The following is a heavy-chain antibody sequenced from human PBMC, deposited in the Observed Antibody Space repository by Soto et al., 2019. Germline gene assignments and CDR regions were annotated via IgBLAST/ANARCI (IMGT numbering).Heavy chain of an antibody. V-gene: IGHV3-21*01. CDR1: GFTFSSYR. D-gene: IGHD2-21*02. Sequence: PAGFVRPSCGASGFTFSSYRKNWVRRTPGKELEWVSSISSSRRYIYYADSVKGRFTISRDNSKNTLYLQMTSLRAEDTAIYYYATLLSFDI. CDR3: ATLLSFDI. J-gene: IGHJ3*02. CDR2: ISSSRRYI.